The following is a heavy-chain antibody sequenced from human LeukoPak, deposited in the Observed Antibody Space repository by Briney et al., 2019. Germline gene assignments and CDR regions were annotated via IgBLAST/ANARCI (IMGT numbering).Heavy chain of an antibody. D-gene: IGHD2-2*01. CDR2: IYTTGST. J-gene: IGHJ4*02. Sequence: GGSLRLSCAASGFTVSSNYMGWVRQAPGKGLEWVSVIYTTGSTDYADSVKGRFAISRDNSKNTLYLRMNSLRAEDTAVYYCAKTGGAYQLPVFDYWGQGTLVTVSS. V-gene: IGHV3-53*01. CDR3: AKTGGAYQLPVFDY. CDR1: GFTVSSNY.